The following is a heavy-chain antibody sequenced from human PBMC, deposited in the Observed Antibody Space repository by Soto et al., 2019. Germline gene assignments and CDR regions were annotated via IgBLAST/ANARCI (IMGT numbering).Heavy chain of an antibody. D-gene: IGHD3-16*01. CDR3: AGQRDYVCYFDY. V-gene: IGHV4-61*01. J-gene: IGHJ4*01. CDR1: GGSVSSGSYY. CDR2: IYYSGCT. Sequence: PSETLSLTCTVSGGSVSSGSYYWSWIRQPPGKGLEWIGYIYYSGCTNYNPSLKSRVTISVDTSKNQFSLKLSSVTAADTAVYYCAGQRDYVCYFDYWRHVTPFPV.